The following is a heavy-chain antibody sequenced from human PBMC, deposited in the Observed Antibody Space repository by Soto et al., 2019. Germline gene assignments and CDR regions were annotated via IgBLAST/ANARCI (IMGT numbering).Heavy chain of an antibody. J-gene: IGHJ3*02. CDR3: ARQPPATAAFDI. CDR1: GGSISYSY. Sequence: QVQLQESGPGLVKPSETLSLTCTVSGGSISYSYWSWIRQSPGEGLEWIGYIHNNGESNYNPSLKSGVPMSLHPSQNHVSLNLTSVTAADTPVDYCARQPPATAAFDIWGQGTMVTVSS. D-gene: IGHD5-12*01. V-gene: IGHV4-59*08. CDR2: IHNNGES.